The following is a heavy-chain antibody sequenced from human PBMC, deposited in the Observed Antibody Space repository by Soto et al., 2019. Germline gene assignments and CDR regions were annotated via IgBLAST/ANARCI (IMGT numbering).Heavy chain of an antibody. CDR1: GGAFNNYA. Sequence: SVKVSCKASGGAFNNYAIYWVRQAPGQGLEWLGTIVPVFPSVYYAPRFQGRLTITADGSTDTVYMMLTSLKSEDTAVYYCAREMPSTEPAYFYSGLNVCGQGPSVTVSS. J-gene: IGHJ6*02. CDR3: AREMPSTEPAYFYSGLNV. V-gene: IGHV1-69*13. CDR2: IVPVFPSV. D-gene: IGHD2-21*02.